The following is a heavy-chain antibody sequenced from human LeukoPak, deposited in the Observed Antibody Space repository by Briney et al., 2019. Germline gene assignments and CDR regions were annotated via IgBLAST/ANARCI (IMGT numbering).Heavy chain of an antibody. CDR3: ATAIYSSSSGRDGSFDP. J-gene: IGHJ5*02. CDR2: IIPIFGTA. Sequence: GASVKVSCKASGGTFSSYAISWVRQAPGQGLEWMGGIIPIFGTANYAQKFQGRVTITADESTSTAYMELSSLRSEDTAVYYCATAIYSSSSGRDGSFDPWGQGTLVTVSS. CDR1: GGTFSSYA. D-gene: IGHD6-6*01. V-gene: IGHV1-69*13.